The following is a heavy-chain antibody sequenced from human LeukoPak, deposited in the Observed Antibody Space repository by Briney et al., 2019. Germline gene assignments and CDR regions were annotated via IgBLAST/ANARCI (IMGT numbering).Heavy chain of an antibody. D-gene: IGHD2-2*01. V-gene: IGHV3-30*18. CDR1: GFKFSRYA. J-gene: IGHJ6*01. Sequence: PGGSLRLSCAASGFKFSRYAIHWVRRAPGKGLEWVAFISYDGNDKYYAESVKGRFTTSRDNSKNTVSLQMHSLRPEDTAVYSCAKDAVNCSGTSCSYGMDVWGQGTTVTVSS. CDR2: ISYDGNDK. CDR3: AKDAVNCSGTSCSYGMDV.